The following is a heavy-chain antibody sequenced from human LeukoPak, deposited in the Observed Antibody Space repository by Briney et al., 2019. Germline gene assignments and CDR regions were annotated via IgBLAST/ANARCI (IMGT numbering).Heavy chain of an antibody. J-gene: IGHJ4*02. CDR1: GYTFTSYG. CDR3: ARDLDHIVATIQNDY. CDR2: ISAYNGNT. Sequence: ASVKVSCKASGYTFTSYGISWVRQAPGQGLEWMGWISAYNGNTNYAQKLQGRVTMTTDTSTSTAYMELRSLRSDDTAVYYCARDLDHIVATIQNDYWGQGTLVTVSS. D-gene: IGHD5-12*01. V-gene: IGHV1-18*01.